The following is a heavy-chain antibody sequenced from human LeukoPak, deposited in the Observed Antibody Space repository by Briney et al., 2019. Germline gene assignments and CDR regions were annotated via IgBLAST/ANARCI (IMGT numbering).Heavy chain of an antibody. J-gene: IGHJ4*02. CDR2: IYSGGST. CDR1: GFTVSSNY. Sequence: GSLRLSCAASGFTVSSNYMSWVRLAPGKGLEWVSVIYSGGSTYYADSVKGRFTISRDNSKNTLYLQMNSLRAEDTAVYYCARHSGYSSGWDAYYFDYWGQGTLVTVSS. CDR3: ARHSGYSSGWDAYYFDY. V-gene: IGHV3-53*01. D-gene: IGHD6-19*01.